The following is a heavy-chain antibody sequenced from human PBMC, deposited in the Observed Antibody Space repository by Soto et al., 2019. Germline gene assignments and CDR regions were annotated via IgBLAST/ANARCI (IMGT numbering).Heavy chain of an antibody. D-gene: IGHD2-8*01. Sequence: QVQLVQSGAEVKKPGSSVKVSCQASGGTFSSYAISWVRQAPGQGLEWMGGIIPIFGTANYAQKFQGRVTITADEATSTAYMELSSLRFEDTAVYYCARLLMVYATNWNFDLWGRGTLVTVSS. CDR1: GGTFSSYA. CDR2: IIPIFGTA. CDR3: ARLLMVYATNWNFDL. V-gene: IGHV1-69*01. J-gene: IGHJ2*01.